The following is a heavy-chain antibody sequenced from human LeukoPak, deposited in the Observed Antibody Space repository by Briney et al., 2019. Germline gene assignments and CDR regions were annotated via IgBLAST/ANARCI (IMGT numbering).Heavy chain of an antibody. CDR1: GFTFSSYS. J-gene: IGHJ5*02. CDR2: ISSSSNTI. V-gene: IGHV3-48*04. CDR3: ASLVVVPVATGGSFDP. D-gene: IGHD2-2*01. Sequence: GGSLRLSCAASGFTFSSYSMNWVRQAPGKGLEWVSYISSSSNTIYYADSVKGRFTISRDNAKNSLSLQMNSLRAEDTAVYYCASLVVVPVATGGSFDPWAREPWSPSPQ.